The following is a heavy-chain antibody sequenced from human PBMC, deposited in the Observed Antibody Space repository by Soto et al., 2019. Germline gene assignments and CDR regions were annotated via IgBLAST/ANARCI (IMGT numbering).Heavy chain of an antibody. Sequence: VQVSFKASGYTFTIYYMHWVRQAPGQGLAWMGIINPSGGSTSYAQKFQGRVTMTRDTSTSTVYMELSSLRSEDTAVYYCARDYGSGSYDGRYNWFDPWGQGTLVTVSS. J-gene: IGHJ5*02. CDR1: GYTFTIYY. CDR2: INPSGGST. CDR3: ARDYGSGSYDGRYNWFDP. D-gene: IGHD3-10*01. V-gene: IGHV1-46*01.